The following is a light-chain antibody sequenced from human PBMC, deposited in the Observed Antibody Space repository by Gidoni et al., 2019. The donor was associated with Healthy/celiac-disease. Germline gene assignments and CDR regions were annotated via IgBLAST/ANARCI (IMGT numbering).Light chain of an antibody. CDR1: QDISNY. Sequence: DIQMTQSPSSLSASVGDRVPITCQASQDISNYLNWYQQKPGKAPKLLIYDASNLETGAPSRCSGSGSGTDFTFTISSLQPEDIATYYCQQYDNLPLTFGGGTKVEIK. V-gene: IGKV1-33*01. CDR2: DAS. J-gene: IGKJ4*01. CDR3: QQYDNLPLT.